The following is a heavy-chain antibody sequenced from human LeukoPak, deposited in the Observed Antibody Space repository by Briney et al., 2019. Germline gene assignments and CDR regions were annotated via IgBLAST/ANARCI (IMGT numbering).Heavy chain of an antibody. V-gene: IGHV3-66*04. D-gene: IGHD5-18*01. Sequence: GGSLRLSCVASGFTFSSYTMNWVRQAPGKGLEWVSMIYPNGNTFYTDSVKGRFTISRDNSKNTLDLQMSSLRAEDTAVYYCARRGHGYGSPFDYWGQGTLVTVSS. CDR2: IYPNGNT. J-gene: IGHJ4*02. CDR3: ARRGHGYGSPFDY. CDR1: GFTFSSYT.